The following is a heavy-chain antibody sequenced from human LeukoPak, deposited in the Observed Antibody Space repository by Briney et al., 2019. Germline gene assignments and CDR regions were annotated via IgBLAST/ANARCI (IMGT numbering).Heavy chain of an antibody. D-gene: IGHD1-14*01. CDR3: ARGGKGPVSYYYYMDV. Sequence: SETLSLTCTVSGGSISTSSYYWGWIRQPPGKGLECIGNIYYSGSTYYNPSLKSRVTISVDTSKNQFSLKLSSVTAADTAVYYCARGGKGPVSYYYYMDVWGKGTTVTVSS. J-gene: IGHJ6*03. CDR1: GGSISTSSYY. V-gene: IGHV4-39*07. CDR2: IYYSGST.